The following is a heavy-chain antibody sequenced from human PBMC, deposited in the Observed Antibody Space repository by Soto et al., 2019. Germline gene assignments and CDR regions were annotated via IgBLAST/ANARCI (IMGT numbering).Heavy chain of an antibody. CDR3: ARGGWRQIDY. CDR1: GGSIGSYY. V-gene: IGHV4-59*08. CDR2: IYYSGST. Sequence: QVQLQESGPGLVKPSETLSLTCSVSGGSIGSYYWSWIRQPPGKGLEWIGYIYYSGSTNYNPSLKSRVTISVDTSKNQFSLKLNSVTAADTAVYYCARGGWRQIDYWGQGTLVTVSS. J-gene: IGHJ4*02. D-gene: IGHD3-3*01.